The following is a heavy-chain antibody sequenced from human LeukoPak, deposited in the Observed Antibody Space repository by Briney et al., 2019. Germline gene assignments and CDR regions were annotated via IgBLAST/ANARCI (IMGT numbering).Heavy chain of an antibody. CDR3: ARMLSSGYYYYYYYYYMDV. D-gene: IGHD3-22*01. J-gene: IGHJ6*03. CDR2: IYYSGST. Sequence: SETLSLTXTVSGGSISSYYWSWIRQPPGKGLEWIGYIYYSGSTNYNPSLKSRVTISVDTSKNQFSLKLSSVTAADTAVYYCARMLSSGYYYYYYYYYMDVWGKGTTVTVSS. V-gene: IGHV4-59*01. CDR1: GGSISSYY.